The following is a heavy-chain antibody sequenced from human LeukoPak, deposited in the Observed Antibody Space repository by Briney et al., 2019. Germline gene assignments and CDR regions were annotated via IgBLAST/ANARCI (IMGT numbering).Heavy chain of an antibody. J-gene: IGHJ4*02. D-gene: IGHD7-27*01. CDR1: GASISNYY. CDR2: LYTSGSI. CDR3: AGATWGSGYFDY. Sequence: PSEALSLTCTVSGASISNYYWSWIRQPAGKGLEWIGRLYTSGSINFNPSLKSRITMSVDTSKNQFSLRLSSVTAADTAVYYCAGATWGSGYFDYWGKGTLVTVSS. V-gene: IGHV4-4*07.